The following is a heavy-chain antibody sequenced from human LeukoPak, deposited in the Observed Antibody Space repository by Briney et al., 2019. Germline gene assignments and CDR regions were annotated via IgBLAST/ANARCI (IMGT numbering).Heavy chain of an antibody. V-gene: IGHV3-23*01. CDR1: GFTFSSYA. Sequence: GGSLRLSCAASGFTFSSYAMSWVRQAPGKGLEWVSAISGSGGSTYYADSVKGRFTISRDNPKNTLYLQMNSLRAEDTAVYYCATSYDYVWGGYRSTGVYGMDAWGQGTTVTVSS. CDR3: ATSYDYVWGGYRSTGVYGMDA. J-gene: IGHJ6*02. CDR2: ISGSGGST. D-gene: IGHD3-16*02.